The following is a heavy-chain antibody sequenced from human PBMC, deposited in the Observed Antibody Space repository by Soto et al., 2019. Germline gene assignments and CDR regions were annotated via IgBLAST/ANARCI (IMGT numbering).Heavy chain of an antibody. CDR3: ARGGNYEILTGHDY. Sequence: QVQLVPSGAEVKKPGSSVKVSCKASGGTFSSSAISWVRQAPGQGLEWMGGIIPIFGTANYAQKFQGRVTMTADESTSTAYMEPSSLRSEDTAVDYCARGGNYEILTGHDYWGQGTLVTVSS. D-gene: IGHD3-9*01. J-gene: IGHJ4*02. CDR2: IIPIFGTA. CDR1: GGTFSSSA. V-gene: IGHV1-69*01.